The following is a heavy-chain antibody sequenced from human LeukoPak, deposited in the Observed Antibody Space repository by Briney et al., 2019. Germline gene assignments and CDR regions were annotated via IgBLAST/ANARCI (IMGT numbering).Heavy chain of an antibody. Sequence: GGSLRLSCEDSGFTFRSYEMNWVRQAPGKGPEWIAYLSSSGSAFSYADSVKGRFTIARDNAKNSVYLEMNSLRADDTAVYYCARSARLMKGVVEVTALDDWGQGTLVTVSS. V-gene: IGHV3-48*03. CDR2: LSSSGSAF. CDR3: ARSARLMKGVVEVTALDD. CDR1: GFTFRSYE. D-gene: IGHD3-3*01. J-gene: IGHJ4*02.